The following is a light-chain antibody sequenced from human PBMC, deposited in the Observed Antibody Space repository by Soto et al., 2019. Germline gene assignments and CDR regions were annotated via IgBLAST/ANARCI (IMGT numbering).Light chain of an antibody. CDR2: KAS. J-gene: IGKJ1*01. CDR3: QQYDTYPQT. V-gene: IGKV1-5*03. Sequence: DIQMTQSPSTLSASVGDRVTITCRASQSISNWLAWYQQKPGKAPKLLIFKASTLESGVPSRFSGSGSGTEFTLNISSLQPDDFATYHCQQYDTYPQTFGQGTKVDIK. CDR1: QSISNW.